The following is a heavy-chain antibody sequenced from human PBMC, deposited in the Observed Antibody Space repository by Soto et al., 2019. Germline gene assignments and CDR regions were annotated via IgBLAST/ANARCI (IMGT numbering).Heavy chain of an antibody. Sequence: GGSLRLSCAASGFTFSSYAMHWVRQAPGKGLEWVAVISYDGSNKYYADSVKGRFTISRDNSKNTLYLQMNSLRAEDTAVYYCARDGYCSSTSCSNLSFDIWGQGTMVTV. CDR1: GFTFSSYA. D-gene: IGHD2-2*03. CDR3: ARDGYCSSTSCSNLSFDI. CDR2: ISYDGSNK. J-gene: IGHJ3*02. V-gene: IGHV3-30-3*01.